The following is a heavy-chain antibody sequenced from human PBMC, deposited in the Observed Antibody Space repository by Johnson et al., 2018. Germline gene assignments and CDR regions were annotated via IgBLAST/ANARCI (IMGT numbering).Heavy chain of an antibody. CDR2: MNPNSGNT. CDR3: AREVGGMDV. J-gene: IGHJ6*02. V-gene: IGHV1-8*01. CDR1: GYTFTSYD. Sequence: QVQLVESGAEVKKPGASVKVSCKASGYTFTSYDINWVRQATGQGLEWMGWMNPNSGNTGYAQKFQGRVTMTRDTSTRTVYMELSSLGSEDTAVDYCAREVGGMDVWGQGTTVTV.